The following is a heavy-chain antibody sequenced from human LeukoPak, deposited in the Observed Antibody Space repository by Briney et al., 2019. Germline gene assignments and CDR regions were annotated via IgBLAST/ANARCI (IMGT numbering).Heavy chain of an antibody. CDR3: ARDLEYYDILTGYYGACGFDY. V-gene: IGHV1-46*01. D-gene: IGHD3-9*01. CDR1: GDTFSSYA. CDR2: INPSGGST. J-gene: IGHJ4*02. Sequence: ASMKVSCKASGDTFSSYAITWVRQAPGQGLEWMGIINPSGGSTSYAQKFQGRVTMTRDTSTSTVYMELSSLRSEDTAVYYCARDLEYYDILTGYYGACGFDYWGQGTLVTVSS.